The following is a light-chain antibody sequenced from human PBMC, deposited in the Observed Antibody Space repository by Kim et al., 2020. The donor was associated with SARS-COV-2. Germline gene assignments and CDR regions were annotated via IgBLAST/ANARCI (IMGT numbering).Light chain of an antibody. CDR2: YGD. CDR1: NIGSKS. Sequence: SYELTQPPSVSVAPGQTARITCGGNNIGSKSVHWYQQKPGQVPVLVIYYGDDRPSGIPERFSGSNSGNTATLTLSRVEAGDEADYYCQVWDSSSDHNVFGTGTKVTVL. V-gene: IGLV3-21*04. CDR3: QVWDSSSDHNV. J-gene: IGLJ1*01.